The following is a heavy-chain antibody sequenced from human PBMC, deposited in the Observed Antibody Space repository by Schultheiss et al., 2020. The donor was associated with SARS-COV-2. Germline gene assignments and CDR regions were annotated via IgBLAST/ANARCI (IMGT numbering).Heavy chain of an antibody. Sequence: GGSLRLSCAASGFTFSSYAMSWVRQAPGKGLEWVSAISGSGGSTYYADSVKGRFTISRDNAKNSLYLQMNSLRAEDTAVYYCARGGRGIVGATTYYDYWGQGTLVTVSS. J-gene: IGHJ4*02. CDR3: ARGGRGIVGATTYYDY. CDR1: GFTFSSYA. V-gene: IGHV3-23*01. CDR2: ISGSGGST. D-gene: IGHD1-26*01.